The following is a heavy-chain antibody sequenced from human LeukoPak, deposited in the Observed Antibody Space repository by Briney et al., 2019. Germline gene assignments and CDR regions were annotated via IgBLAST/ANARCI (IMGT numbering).Heavy chain of an antibody. CDR1: GGSFSGYY. V-gene: IGHV4-34*01. CDR2: INHSGST. CDR3: ARGPYSGSPRGYYMDV. J-gene: IGHJ6*03. D-gene: IGHD1-26*01. Sequence: SETLSLTCAVYGGSFSGYYWSWIRQPPGKGLEWLGEINHSGSTNYNPSLKSRVTISVDTSKNQFSLKLSSVTAADTAVYYCARGPYSGSPRGYYMDVWGKGTTVTVSS.